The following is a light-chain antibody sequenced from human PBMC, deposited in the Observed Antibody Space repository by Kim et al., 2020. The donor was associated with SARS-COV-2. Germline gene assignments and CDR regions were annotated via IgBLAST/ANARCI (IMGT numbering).Light chain of an antibody. CDR2: GAS. CDR1: QTVSSN. Sequence: SPGERVTRSCRASQTVSSNLAWYQQRPGQAPSLLIYGASTRATGIPARFSGSGSGTEFTLDISSLQSEDFAVYYCQQYDNWPPVTFGGGTKVDIK. CDR3: QQYDNWPPVT. J-gene: IGKJ4*01. V-gene: IGKV3-15*01.